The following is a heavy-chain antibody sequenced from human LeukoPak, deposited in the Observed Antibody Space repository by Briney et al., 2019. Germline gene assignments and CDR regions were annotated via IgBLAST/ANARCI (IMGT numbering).Heavy chain of an antibody. V-gene: IGHV4-4*09. D-gene: IGHD1-26*01. J-gene: IGHJ5*02. CDR2: IYNGGNT. CDR1: GVSINTYY. CDR3: AAGPWELDL. Sequence: SETLSLTCTVSGVSINTYYASWIRQAPGKGLEFIGFIYNGGNTNYNPSLKSRATISVDTSNNQFSLRLTSVTAADTAMYYCAAGPWELDLWGQGTLVTVSS.